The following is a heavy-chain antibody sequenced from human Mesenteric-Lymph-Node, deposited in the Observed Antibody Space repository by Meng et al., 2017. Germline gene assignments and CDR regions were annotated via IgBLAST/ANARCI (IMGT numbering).Heavy chain of an antibody. J-gene: IGHJ4*02. CDR2: IYWDDDK. CDR1: GFSLSTSGVG. V-gene: IGHV2-5*02. CDR3: SDRGGKSSRDYFDS. Sequence: QITLKESGPTLVKPTQTLTLTCTFSGFSLSTSGVGVGWIRQLPGKALEWLALIYWDDDKRYSPSLKSRLTITKDSAKNQVVLTMTNMDPMDTGTYYCSDRGGKSSRDYFDSWGQGILVTVSS. D-gene: IGHD6-6*01.